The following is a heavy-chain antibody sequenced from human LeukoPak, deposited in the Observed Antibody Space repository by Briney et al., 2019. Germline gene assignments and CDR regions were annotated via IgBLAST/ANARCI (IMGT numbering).Heavy chain of an antibody. J-gene: IGHJ3*02. D-gene: IGHD2-15*01. CDR3: ARGGHCSDVICYSYNAFDI. CDR2: ISPSGSSK. V-gene: IGHV3-48*03. Sequence: GGSLRLSCAASGFTFSSYEMNWVRQAPGKGLEWGSYISPSGSSKYYADSVKGRFTISRDNAKNSPYLQMNNLRPEDTAVYYCARGGHCSDVICYSYNAFDIWGQGTMVTVSS. CDR1: GFTFSSYE.